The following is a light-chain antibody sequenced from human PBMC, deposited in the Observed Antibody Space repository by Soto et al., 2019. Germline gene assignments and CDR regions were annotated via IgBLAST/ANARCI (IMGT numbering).Light chain of an antibody. V-gene: IGLV2-14*02. CDR2: GAS. CDR3: SSNAGSNNLV. CDR1: SGDVGSSDL. J-gene: IGLJ2*01. Sequence: QSALTQPASVSGSPGQSITISCTGTSGDVGSSDLVSWYQQHPDTAPKLLIYGASKRPSGVSNRFSGSKSGNTASLTISGLQAEDEADYYCSSNAGSNNLVFGGGTKVTVL.